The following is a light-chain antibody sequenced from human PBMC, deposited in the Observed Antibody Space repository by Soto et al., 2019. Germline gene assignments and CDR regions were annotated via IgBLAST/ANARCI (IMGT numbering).Light chain of an antibody. J-gene: IGKJ3*01. CDR1: QGIINY. V-gene: IGKV1-9*01. Sequence: IQLTQSPSSLSASMGDRVTITCRASQGIINYLAWYQQKPGKAPKLLIYGASTLQGGVPSRFSGSGSGTDFTLTVSSLQPEDLATYYCQQLFLYPPTFGPGTKVDIK. CDR3: QQLFLYPPT. CDR2: GAS.